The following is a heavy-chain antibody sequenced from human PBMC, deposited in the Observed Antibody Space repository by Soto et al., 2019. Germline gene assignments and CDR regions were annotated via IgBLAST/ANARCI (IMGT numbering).Heavy chain of an antibody. Sequence: SETLSLTCTVSGGSISSSSYYWGWIRQPPGKGLEWIGSIYYSGSTYYNPSLKSRVTISVDTSKNQFSLKLSSVTAADTAVYYCARPNTVTEPMDVWGKGTTVTVSS. J-gene: IGHJ6*03. CDR1: GGSISSSSYY. CDR2: IYYSGST. CDR3: ARPNTVTEPMDV. V-gene: IGHV4-39*01. D-gene: IGHD4-4*01.